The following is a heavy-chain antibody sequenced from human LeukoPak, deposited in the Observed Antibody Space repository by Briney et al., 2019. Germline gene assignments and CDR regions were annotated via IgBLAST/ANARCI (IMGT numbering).Heavy chain of an antibody. CDR2: ISSSSSYI. D-gene: IGHD6-13*01. J-gene: IGHJ4*02. Sequence: QAGGSLRLSCAASGFTFSNYGMNWVRQAPGKGLEWVSFISSSSSYIYYADSVRGRFTISRDNAKNSLYLQMNSLRAEDTALYYCAKDPRVAAAGTLDYWGQGTLVTVSS. V-gene: IGHV3-21*04. CDR1: GFTFSNYG. CDR3: AKDPRVAAAGTLDY.